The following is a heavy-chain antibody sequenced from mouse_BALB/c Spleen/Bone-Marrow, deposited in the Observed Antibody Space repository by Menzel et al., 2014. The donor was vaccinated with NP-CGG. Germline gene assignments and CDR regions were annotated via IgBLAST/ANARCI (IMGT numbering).Heavy chain of an antibody. V-gene: IGHV1S81*02. D-gene: IGHD2-1*01. CDR3: TRSYYGTYFDV. J-gene: IGHJ1*01. CDR1: GYTFTSYY. Sequence: QVQLQQSGAELVKPGASVKLSCKASGYTFTSYYMYWVKQRPGQGLEWIGEINPSNGGTNFNEEFKSKATLTVDKSSSTAYMQLSSLTSEDSAVYYCTRSYYGTYFDVWGAGTTVTVSS. CDR2: INPSNGGT.